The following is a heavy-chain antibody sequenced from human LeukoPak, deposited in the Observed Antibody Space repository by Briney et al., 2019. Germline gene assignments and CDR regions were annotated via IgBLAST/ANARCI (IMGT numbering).Heavy chain of an antibody. CDR1: GFTFSSYA. J-gene: IGHJ6*04. V-gene: IGHV3-23*01. CDR2: ISGTGNRT. Sequence: GGSLRLSCAASGFTFSSYAIGWVRQAPGKGLEWVSAISGTGNRTYYADSVKGRFTISRDNAKNSLYLQMNSLRAEDTAVYYCAELGITMIGGVWGKGTTVTISS. D-gene: IGHD3-10*02. CDR3: AELGITMIGGV.